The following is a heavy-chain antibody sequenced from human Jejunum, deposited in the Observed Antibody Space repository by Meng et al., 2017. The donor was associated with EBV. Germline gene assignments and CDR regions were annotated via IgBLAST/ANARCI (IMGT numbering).Heavy chain of an antibody. CDR1: GYIFTNYG. V-gene: IGHV1-18*01. Sequence: VPVGRFGAGGEDPGASGKVPCKASGYIFTNYGVSWVRQAPGQGLEWMGWISAYNGNTDYAQKLQGRVTMTTDTPTSTAYMELRSLRSDDTAVYYCTILSHCDGGICYSYDYWGQGTLVTVSS. J-gene: IGHJ4*02. CDR2: ISAYNGNT. CDR3: TILSHCDGGICYSYDY. D-gene: IGHD2-15*01.